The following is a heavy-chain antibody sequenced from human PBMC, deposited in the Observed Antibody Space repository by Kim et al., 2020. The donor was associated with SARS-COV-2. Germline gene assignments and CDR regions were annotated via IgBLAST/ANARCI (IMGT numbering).Heavy chain of an antibody. D-gene: IGHD1-26*01. V-gene: IGHV3-23*01. J-gene: IGHJ4*02. Sequence: TYYADSVKGRFTISRDNSKNTLYLQMNSLRAEDTAVYYCANLGGVGLFDYWGQGTLVTVSS. CDR3: ANLGGVGLFDY. CDR2: T.